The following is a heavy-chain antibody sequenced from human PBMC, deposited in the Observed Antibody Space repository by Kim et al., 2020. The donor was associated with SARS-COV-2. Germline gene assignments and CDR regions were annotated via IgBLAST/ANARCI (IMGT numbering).Heavy chain of an antibody. V-gene: IGHV3-9*01. CDR3: AKNMGLRDFWSPLFHY. J-gene: IGHJ4*02. CDR1: GFTFDDYA. D-gene: IGHD3-3*01. CDR2: IDWNSDNI. Sequence: GGSLRLSCAASGFTFDDYAMHWVRQAPGKGLEWVSGIDWNSDNIGYSGSVNGRFTISRDNAKNSLYLQMNSLRAEDTALYYCAKNMGLRDFWSPLFHYWGQGTLVTVSS.